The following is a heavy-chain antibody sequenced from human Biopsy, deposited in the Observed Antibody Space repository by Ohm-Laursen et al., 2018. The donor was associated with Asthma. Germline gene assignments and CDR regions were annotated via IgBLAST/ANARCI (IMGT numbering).Heavy chain of an antibody. CDR3: SRDFTIGSGSPFHF. D-gene: IGHD3-10*01. V-gene: IGHV3-21*01. J-gene: IGHJ4*02. Sequence: SLRLSCSASGFDLRDYTMNWVRPAPGKGLEWVDSSSSLSRYIYHATSLRGRFTISRDDAKRSLYLQMDSQRGDDPAVYYCSRDFTIGSGSPFHFWGRGTLVTVSS. CDR2: SSSLSRYI. CDR1: GFDLRDYT.